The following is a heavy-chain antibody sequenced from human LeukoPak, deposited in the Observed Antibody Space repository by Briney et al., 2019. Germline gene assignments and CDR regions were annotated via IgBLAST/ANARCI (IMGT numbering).Heavy chain of an antibody. CDR2: LYASGRT. J-gene: IGHJ4*02. CDR3: ARHENIIIVPTAHAFDY. Sequence: SETLSLTCTVSGGSISSYSWNWIRQPAGKGLEWLGRLYASGRTNSNPSLKSRSTISVDTSKNRFSLKLSSVTAADTAVYFCARHENIIIVPTAHAFDYWGQGTLVTVSS. V-gene: IGHV4-4*07. D-gene: IGHD2/OR15-2a*01. CDR1: GGSISSYS.